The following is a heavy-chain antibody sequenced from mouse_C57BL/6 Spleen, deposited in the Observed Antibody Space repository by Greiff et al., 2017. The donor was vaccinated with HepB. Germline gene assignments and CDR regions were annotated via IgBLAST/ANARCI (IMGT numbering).Heavy chain of an antibody. J-gene: IGHJ4*01. CDR2: ISSGGSYT. Sequence: EVQLVESGGDLVKPGGSLKLSCAASGFTFSSYGMSWVRQTPDKRLEWVATISSGGSYTYYPDSVKGRFTISRDNAKNTLYLQMSSLKSEDTAMYYCASVDVYYPNYYAMDYWGQGTSVTVSS. D-gene: IGHD2-3*01. CDR1: GFTFSSYG. V-gene: IGHV5-6*01. CDR3: ASVDVYYPNYYAMDY.